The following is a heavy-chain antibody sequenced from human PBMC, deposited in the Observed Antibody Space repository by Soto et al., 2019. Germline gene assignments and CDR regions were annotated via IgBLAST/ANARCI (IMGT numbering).Heavy chain of an antibody. V-gene: IGHV4-34*01. D-gene: IGHD6-19*01. J-gene: IGHJ4*02. Sequence: PSETLSLTCAVYGGSFSGYYWSWIRQPPGKGLEWIGEINHSGSTNYNPSLKSRVTISVDTSKNQFSLKLSSVTAADTAVYYCARGDSSGWYKSRSGYYFDYWGQGTLVTVSS. CDR3: ARGDSSGWYKSRSGYYFDY. CDR1: GGSFSGYY. CDR2: INHSGST.